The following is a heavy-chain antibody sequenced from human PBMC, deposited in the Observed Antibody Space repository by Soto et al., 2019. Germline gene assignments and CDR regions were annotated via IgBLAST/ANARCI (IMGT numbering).Heavy chain of an antibody. J-gene: IGHJ5*02. D-gene: IGHD2-21*02. CDR2: MNPNSGNT. CDR3: VRGDCVWWFDP. Sequence: QVQLVQSGAEVKKPGASVKVSCKASGYTFTSYDINWVRQATGQGLEWMGWMNPNSGNTGYAQKFPGRVTKTRHTSLSTGYMELSSLRSEDAAVYYCVRGDCVWWFDPWGQGTLVTVSS. V-gene: IGHV1-8*01. CDR1: GYTFTSYD.